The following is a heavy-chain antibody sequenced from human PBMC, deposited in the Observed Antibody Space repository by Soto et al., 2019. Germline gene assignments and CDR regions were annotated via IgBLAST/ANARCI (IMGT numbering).Heavy chain of an antibody. J-gene: IGHJ4*02. CDR3: SRSLNS. Sequence: GGSLILSCAASVFTFSTYWMDWVRQTPGKGLEWVANINQDGSKKNYVDSVKGRFTISRDNAKNSLYLQMSSLTAEDSALYYCSRSLNSWGQGTLVTVSS. V-gene: IGHV3-7*01. CDR2: INQDGSKK. CDR1: VFTFSTYW.